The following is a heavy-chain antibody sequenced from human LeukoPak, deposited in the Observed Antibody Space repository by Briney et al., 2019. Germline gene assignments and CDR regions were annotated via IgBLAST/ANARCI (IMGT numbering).Heavy chain of an antibody. CDR2: ISTGNI. D-gene: IGHD1-26*01. CDR1: GFTLRSYG. V-gene: IGHV3-21*01. CDR3: ARDASGSSTGLIDS. J-gene: IGHJ4*02. Sequence: GGSLRLSCAASGFTLRSYGMNWVRQAPGKGLEWVSYISTGNIYYADSVKGRFTISRDDAKNSLYLQMHSLRTEDTAVYYCARDASGSSTGLIDSWGQGTLVTVSS.